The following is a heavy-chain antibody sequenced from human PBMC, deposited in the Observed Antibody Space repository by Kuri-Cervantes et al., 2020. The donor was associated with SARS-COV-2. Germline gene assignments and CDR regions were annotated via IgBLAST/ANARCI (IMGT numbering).Heavy chain of an antibody. J-gene: IGHJ4*02. V-gene: IGHV3-23*01. CDR2: ISGSGGST. CDR3: AKDVINGGQWLVGGFDY. CDR1: GFTFSSYA. Sequence: GGSLRLSCAASGFTFSSYAMSWVRQAPGKGLEWVSAISGSGGSTYYADSVKGRFTISRDNSKSTLYLQMNSLRAEDTAVYYCAKDVINGGQWLVGGFDYWGQGTLVTVSS. D-gene: IGHD6-19*01.